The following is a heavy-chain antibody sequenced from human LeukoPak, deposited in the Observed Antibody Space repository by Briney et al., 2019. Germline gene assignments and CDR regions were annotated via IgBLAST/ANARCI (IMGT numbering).Heavy chain of an antibody. CDR1: GYTFTSYD. V-gene: IGHV1-8*01. D-gene: IGHD3-9*01. Sequence: ASVKVSCKASGYTFTSYDINWVRQATGQGLEWMGWMNPNSGNTGYAQKFQGRVTMTEDTSTDTAYMELSSLRSEDTAVYYCARAYYDILTGYYPQDYWGQGTLVTVSS. CDR2: MNPNSGNT. CDR3: ARAYYDILTGYYPQDY. J-gene: IGHJ4*02.